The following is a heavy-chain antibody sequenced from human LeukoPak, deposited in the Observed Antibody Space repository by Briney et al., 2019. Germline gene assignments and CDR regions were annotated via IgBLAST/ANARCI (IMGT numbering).Heavy chain of an antibody. J-gene: IGHJ4*02. CDR1: GGSISSSSYY. CDR2: IYYSGST. CDR3: ARDGLYSSSWYTGGTPFDY. D-gene: IGHD6-13*01. V-gene: IGHV4-39*02. Sequence: SETLSLTCTVSGGSISSSSYYWGWIRQPPGKGLEWIGSIYYSGSTYYNPSLKSRVTISVDTSKNQFSLKLSSVTAADTAVYYCARDGLYSSSWYTGGTPFDYWGQGTLVTVSS.